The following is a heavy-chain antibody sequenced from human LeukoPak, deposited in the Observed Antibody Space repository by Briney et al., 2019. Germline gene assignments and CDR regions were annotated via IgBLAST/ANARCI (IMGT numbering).Heavy chain of an antibody. CDR1: GFTFRSYS. V-gene: IGHV3-21*01. J-gene: IGHJ4*02. Sequence: GGSLRLSCVASGFTFRSYSMNWVRQAPGKGLEWVSSISSSSSYIYYADSVKGRFTISRDNAKNSLYLQMNSLRAEDTAVYYCARGSRYYDTLTGENYFDYWGQGTLVTVSS. CDR3: ARGSRYYDTLTGENYFDY. D-gene: IGHD3-9*01. CDR2: ISSSSSYI.